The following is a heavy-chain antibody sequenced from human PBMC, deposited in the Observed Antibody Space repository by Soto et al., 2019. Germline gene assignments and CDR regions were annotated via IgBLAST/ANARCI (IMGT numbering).Heavy chain of an antibody. CDR3: TTDSPSYYYDSSGYYTSAFDY. D-gene: IGHD3-22*01. CDR1: GVSFSNAW. CDR2: IKSKTDGGTT. J-gene: IGHJ4*02. V-gene: IGHV3-15*01. Sequence: VGSLRLSCAASGVSFSNAWTSWVRQAPGKGLEWVGRIKSKTDGGTTDYAAPVKGRFTISRDDSKNTLYLQMNSLKTEDTAVYYCTTDSPSYYYDSSGYYTSAFDYWGQGTLLTVSS.